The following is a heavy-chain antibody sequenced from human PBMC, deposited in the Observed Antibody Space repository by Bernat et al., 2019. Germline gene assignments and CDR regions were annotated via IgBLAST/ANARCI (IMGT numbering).Heavy chain of an antibody. CDR3: ARWGVRGIRYMTTVTFLDY. Sequence: QVQLQQWGAGLLKPSETLSLTCAVYGGSFSGYYWSWIRRPPGKGLEWIGEINHSGSTNYNPSLKSRVTISVDTSKNQFSLKLSSVTAADTAVYYCARWGVRGIRYMTTVTFLDYWGQGTLVTVSS. V-gene: IGHV4-34*01. CDR2: INHSGST. CDR1: GGSFSGYY. J-gene: IGHJ4*02. D-gene: IGHD4-17*01.